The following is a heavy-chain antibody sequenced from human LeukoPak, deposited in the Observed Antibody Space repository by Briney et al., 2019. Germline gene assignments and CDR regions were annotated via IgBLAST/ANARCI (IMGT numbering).Heavy chain of an antibody. CDR1: GFTFSSYW. J-gene: IGHJ6*02. D-gene: IGHD3-22*01. Sequence: GGSLRLSCAASGFTFSSYWMSWVRQAPGKGLEWVANIKQDGSEKYYVDSVKGRFTISRDNAKNSLYLQMNSLRAEDTAVYYCARENYYYDSSGYVPYYYYGMDVWGQGTTVTVSS. V-gene: IGHV3-7*01. CDR2: IKQDGSEK. CDR3: ARENYYYDSSGYVPYYYYGMDV.